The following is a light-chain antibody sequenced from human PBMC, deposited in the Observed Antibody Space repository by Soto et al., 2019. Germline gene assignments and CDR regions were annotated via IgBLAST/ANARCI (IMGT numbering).Light chain of an antibody. J-gene: IGLJ2*01. Sequence: QSALTQPASVSGSPGQSITISCTGTSSDVGGYNYVSWYQQHPGKAPKLMIYEVSNRPPGVSNRFSGSKSGNTASLTISGLQAEDEADYYCSSYTSSSTLGVVFGGGTQLTVL. CDR1: SSDVGGYNY. CDR3: SSYTSSSTLGVV. V-gene: IGLV2-14*01. CDR2: EVS.